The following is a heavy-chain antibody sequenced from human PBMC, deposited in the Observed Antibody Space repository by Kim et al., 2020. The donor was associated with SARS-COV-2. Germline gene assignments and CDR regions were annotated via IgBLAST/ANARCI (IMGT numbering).Heavy chain of an antibody. CDR2: INAGNGNT. CDR3: ARGALWLGAVMVRGDLRGDWFDH. Sequence: ASVKVSCKASGYTFTSYAMHWVRQAPGQRLEWMGWINAGNGNTKYSQKFQGRVTITRDTSASTAYMELSSLRSEDTAVYYCARGALWLGAVMVRGDLRGDWFDHWGQGTLVTVSS. D-gene: IGHD3-10*01. CDR1: GYTFTSYA. J-gene: IGHJ5*02. V-gene: IGHV1-3*01.